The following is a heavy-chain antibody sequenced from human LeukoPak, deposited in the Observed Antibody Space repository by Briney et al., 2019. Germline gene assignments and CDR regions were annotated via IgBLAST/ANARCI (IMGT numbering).Heavy chain of an antibody. CDR3: ARAMGVGASLPLGFDI. CDR1: GFTFSDYY. CDR2: ISSTSSFT. J-gene: IGHJ3*02. Sequence: PGGSLRLSCAASGFTFSDYYMSRIRQAPGKGLEWVSYISSTSSFTNYADSVKGRFTISRDNAKNSLYLQMNSLRAEDTAVYYCARAMGVGASLPLGFDIWGQGTMVTVSS. D-gene: IGHD1-26*01. V-gene: IGHV3-11*06.